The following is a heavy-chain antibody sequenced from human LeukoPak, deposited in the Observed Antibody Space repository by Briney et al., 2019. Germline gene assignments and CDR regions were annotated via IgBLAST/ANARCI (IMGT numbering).Heavy chain of an antibody. D-gene: IGHD5-18*01. J-gene: IGHJ6*03. CDR3: ARDSPDGYTHEHYYYYMDV. Sequence: SETLSLTSTVSGGSICGYYWTWIPQPAGKGLEWIGRIYSSGDTNHNYNPSFESRVTISGDTSKNQFSLRLKSVTAADTAVYYCARDSPDGYTHEHYYYYMDVWGKGTTVTVSS. CDR1: GGSICGYY. V-gene: IGHV4-4*07. CDR2: IYSSGDTNH.